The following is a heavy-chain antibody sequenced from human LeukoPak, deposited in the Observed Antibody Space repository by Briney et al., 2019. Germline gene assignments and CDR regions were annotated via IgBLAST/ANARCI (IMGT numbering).Heavy chain of an antibody. D-gene: IGHD6-13*01. Sequence: GGSPRLSCAASGFTFNNYAMHWVRQAPGKGLEWAAVVSYDGNYQNYADSVKGRFTISRDNSKNTVSLQMTSLRAEDTAVYYCARDRDLSSWYFGYWGQGTLVTVSS. CDR2: VSYDGNYQ. CDR1: GFTFNNYA. V-gene: IGHV3-30*04. CDR3: ARDRDLSSWYFGY. J-gene: IGHJ4*02.